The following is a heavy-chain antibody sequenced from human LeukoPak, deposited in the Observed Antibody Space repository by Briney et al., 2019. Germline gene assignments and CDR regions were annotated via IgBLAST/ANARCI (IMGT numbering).Heavy chain of an antibody. CDR1: GGTFSSCA. V-gene: IGHV1-69*01. CDR3: ARAHQYYYGSGSSSYFDY. J-gene: IGHJ4*02. CDR2: IIPIFGTA. Sequence: SVKVSCKASGGTFSSCAISWVRQAPGQGLEWMGGIIPIFGTANYAQKFQGRVTITADESTSTAYMELSSLRSEDTAVYYCARAHQYYYGSGSSSYFDYWGQGTLVTVSS. D-gene: IGHD3-10*01.